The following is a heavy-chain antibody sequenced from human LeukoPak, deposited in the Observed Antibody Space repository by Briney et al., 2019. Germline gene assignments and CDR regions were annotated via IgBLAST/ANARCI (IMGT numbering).Heavy chain of an antibody. D-gene: IGHD2-2*01. Sequence: SETLSLTCTVSGGSIIGYYWTWIRQPAGKGLEWIGRIYTSGSTNYNPSLKSRLTLSVDTSKNQFSLKLSSVTAADTAVYYCARVRYCSSTSCPWGQGTLVTVSS. CDR1: GGSIIGYY. CDR3: ARVRYCSSTSCP. J-gene: IGHJ5*02. CDR2: IYTSGST. V-gene: IGHV4-4*07.